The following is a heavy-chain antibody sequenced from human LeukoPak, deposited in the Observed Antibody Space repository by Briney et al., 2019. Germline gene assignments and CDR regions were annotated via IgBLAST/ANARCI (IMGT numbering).Heavy chain of an antibody. Sequence: GGSLRLSCAVSGFIFSGYWMTWVRQAPGKGLEWVANIKQDGSEKNYVDSVKGRFTISRDNAENSLFLQMNSLRVEDTAVYYCAREWQGGIAAAVTRIEGDYWGQGTLVAVSS. CDR3: AREWQGGIAAAVTRIEGDY. D-gene: IGHD6-13*01. CDR1: GFIFSGYW. V-gene: IGHV3-7*01. CDR2: IKQDGSEK. J-gene: IGHJ4*02.